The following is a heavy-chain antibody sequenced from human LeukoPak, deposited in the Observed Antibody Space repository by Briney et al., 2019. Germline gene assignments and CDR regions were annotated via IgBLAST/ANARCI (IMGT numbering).Heavy chain of an antibody. CDR3: ARGGGYSEYYFDY. Sequence: SETLSLTCTVSGGSISSGDYYWSWIRQTPGKGLEWIGYIYYTGSTYYNPSLKSRVTISVDRSKNQFSLKLSSVTAADTAVYYCARGGGYSEYYFDYWGQGTLVTVSS. V-gene: IGHV4-30-4*01. CDR1: GGSISSGDYY. D-gene: IGHD3-10*01. J-gene: IGHJ4*02. CDR2: IYYTGST.